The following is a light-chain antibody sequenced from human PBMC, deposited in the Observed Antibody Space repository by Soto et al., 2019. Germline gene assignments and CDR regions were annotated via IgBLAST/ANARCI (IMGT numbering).Light chain of an antibody. J-gene: IGKJ1*01. CDR3: QQSYSTPWT. CDR1: QSVTSNY. CDR2: DAS. V-gene: IGKV3D-20*02. Sequence: EIVLTPSPGTLSLSPGERVTLSCRASQSVTSNYLAWYQPKPGQAPRLLIYDASSRAAGIPDRFSGSGSGTDFTLTISSLQPEELATDYGQQSYSTPWTGGQGTKVDTK.